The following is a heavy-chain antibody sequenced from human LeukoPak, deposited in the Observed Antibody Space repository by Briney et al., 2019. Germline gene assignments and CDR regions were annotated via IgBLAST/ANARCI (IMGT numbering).Heavy chain of an antibody. V-gene: IGHV3-48*03. D-gene: IGHD6-6*01. CDR1: GFTFSSYE. CDR3: AKDSSSSNYYYGMDV. CDR2: ISSSGSTI. Sequence: PGGSLRLSCAASGFTFSSYEMNWVRQAPGKGLEWVSYISSSGSTIYYADSVKGRFTISRDNAKNSLYLQMNSLGAEDTAVFYCAKDSSSSNYYYGMDVWGQGTTVTVSS. J-gene: IGHJ6*02.